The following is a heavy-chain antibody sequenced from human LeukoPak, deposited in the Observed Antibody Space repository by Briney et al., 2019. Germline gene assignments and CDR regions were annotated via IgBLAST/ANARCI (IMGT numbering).Heavy chain of an antibody. CDR3: AKDIDLTYYFDY. J-gene: IGHJ4*02. CDR2: VSGSGGST. CDR1: GFTFSSYA. Sequence: GGSLRLSCAASGFTFSSYAMSWVRQAPGKGLEWVSAVSGSGGSTYYADSVKGRFTISRDNSKNTLYLQMNSLRAEDTAVYYCAKDIDLTYYFDYWGQGTLVTVSS. V-gene: IGHV3-23*01. D-gene: IGHD3-16*01.